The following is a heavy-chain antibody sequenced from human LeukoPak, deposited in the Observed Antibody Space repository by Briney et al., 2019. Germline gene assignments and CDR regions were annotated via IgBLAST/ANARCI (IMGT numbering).Heavy chain of an antibody. V-gene: IGHV4-61*02. CDR3: ARGPRGYDYVDY. Sequence: CTXXGGSXSXXSYXWXXXRXXXGXXXXXIGRIYTSGSTNYNPSLKSRVTISVDTSKNQFSLKLSSVTAADTAVYYCARGPRGYDYVDYWGQGTLVTVSS. D-gene: IGHD5-12*01. CDR2: IYTSGST. CDR1: GGSXSXXSYX. J-gene: IGHJ4*02.